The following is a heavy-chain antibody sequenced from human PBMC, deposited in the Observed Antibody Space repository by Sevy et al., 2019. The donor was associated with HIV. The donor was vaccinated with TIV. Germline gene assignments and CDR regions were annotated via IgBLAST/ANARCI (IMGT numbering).Heavy chain of an antibody. Sequence: GGSLRLSCAASGFTFISYSFNWVRQAQGKGLEWLSYISTGRSTIYYADSVKGRFTISRDNAKKSLYLQMNSLRVEDTAVYYCAREGGYSDQGMDVWGQGTTVTVSS. J-gene: IGHJ6*02. CDR3: AREGGYSDQGMDV. V-gene: IGHV3-48*01. CDR2: ISTGRSTI. CDR1: GFTFISYS. D-gene: IGHD5-18*01.